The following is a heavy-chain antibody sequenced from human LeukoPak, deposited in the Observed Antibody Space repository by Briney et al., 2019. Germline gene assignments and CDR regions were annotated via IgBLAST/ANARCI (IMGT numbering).Heavy chain of an antibody. CDR1: GGSISSSNW. CDR2: SYHSGST. J-gene: IGHJ3*02. CDR3: ATYGLRGLSEQVAFDI. Sequence: SETLSLTCAVSGGSISSSNWWSWVRQPPGKGLEWIGESYHSGSTYYNPSLKSRGTISQDKSKNHISLELTSVTAADTAVYYCATYGLRGLSEQVAFDIWGQGTVVTVSS. D-gene: IGHD2-21*01. V-gene: IGHV4-4*02.